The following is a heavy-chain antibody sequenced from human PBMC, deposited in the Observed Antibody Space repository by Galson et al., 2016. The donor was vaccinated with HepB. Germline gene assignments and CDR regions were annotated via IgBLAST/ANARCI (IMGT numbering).Heavy chain of an antibody. CDR2: INHSGTT. Sequence: LSLTCAAYGGSFTGYYWSWIRQFPGKGLEWIAEINHSGTTNYNPSLKSRVTISVDVSNNQFSLNLTSVTAADTAIYYCARPKWNYVRRNTFDIWGQGTIVTVSP. CDR3: ARPKWNYVRRNTFDI. D-gene: IGHD1-7*01. J-gene: IGHJ3*02. CDR1: GGSFTGYY. V-gene: IGHV4-34*01.